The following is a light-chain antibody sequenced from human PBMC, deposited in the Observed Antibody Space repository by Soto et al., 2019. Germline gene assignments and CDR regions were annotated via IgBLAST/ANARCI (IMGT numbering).Light chain of an antibody. CDR3: QQYNDCPPT. J-gene: IGKJ1*01. CDR1: QSVSSN. Sequence: EIVMTPSPATLSVSPWERATLSCGASQSVSSNLAWYQQIPGRAPRLLIYGASTRATGIPARFSGSGSGTEFTLTISSLQSEDFAVYYCQQYNDCPPTFGQGTKVDIK. CDR2: GAS. V-gene: IGKV3-15*01.